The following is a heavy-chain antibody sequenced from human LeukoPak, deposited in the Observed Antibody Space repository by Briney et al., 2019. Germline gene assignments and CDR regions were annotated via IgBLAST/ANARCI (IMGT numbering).Heavy chain of an antibody. CDR3: AKDRDDYGDDC. CDR1: GFTFDDFG. V-gene: IGHV3-30*02. J-gene: IGHJ4*02. CDR2: IRSDGTNN. D-gene: IGHD4-17*01. Sequence: GGSLRLSCAASGFTFDDFGMHWVRQAPGKGLEWVALIRSDGTNNYYVDSVKGRFTISRDNSKNTLYLQMTSLSVEDTAVYYCAKDRDDYGDDCWGQGILVTVST.